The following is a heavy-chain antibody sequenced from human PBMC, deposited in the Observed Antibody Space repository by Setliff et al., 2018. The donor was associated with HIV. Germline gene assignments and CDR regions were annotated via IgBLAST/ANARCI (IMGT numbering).Heavy chain of an antibody. CDR2: ISYVGSNR. CDR3: ARDPSAEILTGYKSYYYYMDV. V-gene: IGHV3-30*19. CDR1: GFTFTSYG. J-gene: IGHJ6*03. D-gene: IGHD3-9*01. Sequence: SLRLSCAVSGFTFTSYGMHWVRQAPGKGLEWVAVISYVGSNRYYADSVKGRFTISRDNSKNTLYLQMNSLRAEDTAVYYCARDPSAEILTGYKSYYYYMDVWGKGTTVTVSS.